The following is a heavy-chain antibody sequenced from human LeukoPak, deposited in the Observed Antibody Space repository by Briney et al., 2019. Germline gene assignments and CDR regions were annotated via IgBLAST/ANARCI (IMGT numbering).Heavy chain of an antibody. J-gene: IGHJ4*02. CDR1: GGSISNYY. CDR3: ARFAYCGGHCWYYFDY. Sequence: SETLSLTCTVSGGSISNYYWSWIRQPPGKGLEWIGYIYSSGSTNYNPSLKSRVTISVDTSKNQFSLKLSSVTAADTAVYYCARFAYCGGHCWYYFDYWGQGSLVTVPS. CDR2: IYSSGST. D-gene: IGHD2-21*02. V-gene: IGHV4-59*01.